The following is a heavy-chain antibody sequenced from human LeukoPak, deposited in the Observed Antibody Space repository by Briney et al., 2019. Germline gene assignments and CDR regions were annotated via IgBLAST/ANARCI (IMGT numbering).Heavy chain of an antibody. CDR2: ISGSGGST. J-gene: IGHJ6*02. D-gene: IGHD5-18*01. Sequence: GSLILSCAASGFTFSSYAMSWVRQAPGKGLEWVSAISGSGGSTYYADSVKGRFTISRDNSKNTLYLQMNSLRAEDTAVYYCAKASEAAMVPYYYGMDVWGQGTTVTVSS. CDR3: AKASEAAMVPYYYGMDV. CDR1: GFTFSSYA. V-gene: IGHV3-23*01.